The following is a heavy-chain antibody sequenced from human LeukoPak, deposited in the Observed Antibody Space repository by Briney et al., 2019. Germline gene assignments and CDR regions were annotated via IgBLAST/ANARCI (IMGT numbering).Heavy chain of an antibody. CDR1: GFTFNTYG. CDR2: IRYDGENDK. Sequence: GGSLRLSCAASGFTFNTYGMHWVRQAPGKGLEWVAFIRYDGENDKYYADSVKGRLTISRDNSKNTLYLQMNRLRAEDTAVYYCAKNRNLITMVRGVMDSWGQGTLVTVSS. J-gene: IGHJ4*02. CDR3: AKNRNLITMVRGVMDS. D-gene: IGHD3-10*01. V-gene: IGHV3-30*02.